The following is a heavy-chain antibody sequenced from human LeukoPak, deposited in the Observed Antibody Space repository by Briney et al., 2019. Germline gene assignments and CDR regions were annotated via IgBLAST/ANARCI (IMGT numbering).Heavy chain of an antibody. Sequence: PGGSLRLCCAASGFTFSSYWMLWVRQATGKGLVWVSRINSDGSSTSYADSVKGRFTISRDNAKNTLYLQMNSLRAEDTAVYYCARGSDNWNPRDAFDIWGQGTMVTVSS. V-gene: IGHV3-74*01. CDR2: INSDGSST. J-gene: IGHJ3*02. CDR1: GFTFSSYW. D-gene: IGHD1-20*01. CDR3: ARGSDNWNPRDAFDI.